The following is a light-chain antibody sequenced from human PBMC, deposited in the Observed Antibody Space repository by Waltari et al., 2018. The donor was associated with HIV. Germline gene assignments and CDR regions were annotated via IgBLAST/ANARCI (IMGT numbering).Light chain of an antibody. J-gene: IGLJ1*01. V-gene: IGLV2-11*01. CDR3: CSYAGTYTYV. Sequence: QSALTQPRSVSGSPGQSFTISCTGTSSDIGYFDYVSWYQQYPGKAPKVIIYEVSQRPSGVPDRFTASKSGITASLTISGLQDEDEADYYCCSYAGTYTYVFGTGTTVTVL. CDR1: SSDIGYFDY. CDR2: EVS.